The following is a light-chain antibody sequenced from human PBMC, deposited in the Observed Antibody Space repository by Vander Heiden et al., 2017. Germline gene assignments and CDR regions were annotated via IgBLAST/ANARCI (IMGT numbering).Light chain of an antibody. Sequence: DIQMTHSPSSLPASVGDRVTITCRASQSISSYLNWYQQKPGKAPKLLIYAASSLQSGVPSRFSGSGSGTGFTLTISSLQPEDFATYYCQQSYSTPLTFGGGTKVEIK. J-gene: IGKJ4*01. CDR1: QSISSY. V-gene: IGKV1-39*01. CDR3: QQSYSTPLT. CDR2: AAS.